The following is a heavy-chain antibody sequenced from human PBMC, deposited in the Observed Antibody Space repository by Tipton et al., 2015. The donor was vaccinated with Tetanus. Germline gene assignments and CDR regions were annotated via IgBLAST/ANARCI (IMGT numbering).Heavy chain of an antibody. V-gene: IGHV3-66*03. D-gene: IGHD2-15*01. CDR1: GFTVSSNY. CDR2: IYSCGST. J-gene: IGHJ4*02. Sequence: SLRLSCAAPGFTVSSNYMSWVRQAPGKGLEWVSVIYSCGSTYYADSVKGRFTISRDNSKNTLYLQMNSLRAEDTAVYYCARGWHSDPEGYCSGGTPLDYWGQGTLVTVSS. CDR3: ARGWHSDPEGYCSGGTPLDY.